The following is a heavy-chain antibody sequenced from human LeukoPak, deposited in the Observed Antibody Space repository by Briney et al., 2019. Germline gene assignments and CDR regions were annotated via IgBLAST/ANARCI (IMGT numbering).Heavy chain of an antibody. CDR2: ISSSSSYI. D-gene: IGHD3-10*01. Sequence: GGSLRLSCAASGFTFSSYSMNWVRQAPGKGLEWVSSISSSSSYIYYADSVKGRFTISRDNAKNSLYLQMNSLRAEDTAVYYCARDPQGSEGFGELLSVYWGQGTLVTVSS. CDR3: ARDPQGSEGFGELLSVY. CDR1: GFTFSSYS. J-gene: IGHJ4*02. V-gene: IGHV3-21*01.